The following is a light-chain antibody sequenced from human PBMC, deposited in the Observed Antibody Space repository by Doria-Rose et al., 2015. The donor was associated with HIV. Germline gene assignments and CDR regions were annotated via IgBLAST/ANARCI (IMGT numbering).Light chain of an antibody. CDR3: QQYYSTPPLT. V-gene: IGKV4-1*01. J-gene: IGKJ4*01. CDR1: QSVLYSSNNKNY. CDR2: WAS. Sequence: DIRMTQSPDSLAVSLCERATINCKSSQSVLYSSNNKNYLAWYQQKPGQPPKLLIYWASTRESGVPDRFSGSGSGTDFTLTISSLQAEDVAVYYCQQYYSTPPLTFGGGTKVEIK.